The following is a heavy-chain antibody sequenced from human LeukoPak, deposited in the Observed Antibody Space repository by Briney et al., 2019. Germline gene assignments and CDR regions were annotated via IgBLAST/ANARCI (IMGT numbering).Heavy chain of an antibody. CDR1: GFTFSNYW. Sequence: GGSLRLSCAASGFTFSNYWMHWVRQAPGKGLVWVSRVNSDGSSKNYADSVKGRFTISRDNAKNTLYLQMNRMSAEDTDVSSCANAQGYGSPDDSWGQGTLVAVSS. V-gene: IGHV3-74*01. J-gene: IGHJ4*02. CDR3: ANAQGYGSPDDS. D-gene: IGHD6-19*01. CDR2: VNSDGSSK.